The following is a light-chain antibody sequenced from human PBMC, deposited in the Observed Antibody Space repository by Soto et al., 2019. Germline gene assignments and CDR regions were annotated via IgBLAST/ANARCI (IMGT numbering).Light chain of an antibody. CDR1: QSVSSY. J-gene: IGKJ1*01. Sequence: EVVLSQSPATLSLSPGERATLSCRASQSVSSYLAWYQQKPGQAPRLLIYDASNRATGIPDRISGGGSGTEFTLTISSLQSEDFAVYYCQQYNNWPQTFGQGTK. CDR2: DAS. V-gene: IGKV3-11*01. CDR3: QQYNNWPQT.